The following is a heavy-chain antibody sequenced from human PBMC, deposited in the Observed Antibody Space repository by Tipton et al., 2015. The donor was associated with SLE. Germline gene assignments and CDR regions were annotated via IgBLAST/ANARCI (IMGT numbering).Heavy chain of an antibody. CDR2: INYSGST. J-gene: IGHJ4*01. CDR3: ARGGGIAVAGTPYFFDY. V-gene: IGHV4-59*07. Sequence: TLSLTCTVSGGSISSYYWSWIRQPPGKGLEWIGYINYSGSTNYNPSLKSRVTISVDTSKNQFSLKLNSVTAADTAVYYCARGGGIAVAGTPYFFDYWGRGALVTVSS. D-gene: IGHD6-19*01. CDR1: GGSISSYY.